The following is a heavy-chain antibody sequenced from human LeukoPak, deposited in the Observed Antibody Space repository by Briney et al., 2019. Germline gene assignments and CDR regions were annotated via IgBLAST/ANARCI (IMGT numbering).Heavy chain of an antibody. Sequence: SETLSLTCTVSGGSISSYYWSWIRQPPGKGLEWIGYIYYSGSTNYNPSLKSRVTISVDTSKNQFSLKLSSVTAADTAVYYCARLGSLHRIPWFDPWGQGTLVTVSS. J-gene: IGHJ5*02. V-gene: IGHV4-59*08. D-gene: IGHD3-10*01. CDR3: ARLGSLHRIPWFDP. CDR1: GGSISSYY. CDR2: IYYSGST.